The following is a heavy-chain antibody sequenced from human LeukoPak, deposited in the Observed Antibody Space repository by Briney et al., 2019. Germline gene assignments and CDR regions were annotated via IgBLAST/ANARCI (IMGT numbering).Heavy chain of an antibody. CDR3: AKVPAYSSGRPVDS. CDR1: GFTFSSYA. D-gene: IGHD6-19*01. V-gene: IGHV3-23*01. J-gene: IGHJ4*02. CDR2: ISVSGGTT. Sequence: GGSLRLSCAAPGFTFSSYAMSWVRQAPGKGLEWVSSISVSGGTTYNADSVKGRFTISRDNSKKTLYLQMNSLRAEDTAVYYCAKVPAYSSGRPVDSWGQGTLVTVSS.